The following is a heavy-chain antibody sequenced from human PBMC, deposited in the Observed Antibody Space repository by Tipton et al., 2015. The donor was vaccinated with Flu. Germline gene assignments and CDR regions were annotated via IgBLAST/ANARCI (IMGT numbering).Heavy chain of an antibody. J-gene: IGHJ6*02. CDR1: GETFANHW. Sequence: VQLVQSGAEVKEPGESLKISCKGSGETFANHWIGWVRQRPGKGLEWMGIIYPTDFDTRYRPSFEGQVTISADKSITTVYLQWSGLRASDTATYYCARGFGSGYTTSSDGMDVWGQGTTVTVSS. D-gene: IGHD3-16*02. V-gene: IGHV5-51*01. CDR2: IYPTDFDT. CDR3: ARGFGSGYTTSSDGMDV.